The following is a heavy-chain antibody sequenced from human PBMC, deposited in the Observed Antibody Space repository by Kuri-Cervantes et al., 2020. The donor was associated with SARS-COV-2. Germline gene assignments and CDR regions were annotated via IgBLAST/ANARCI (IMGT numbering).Heavy chain of an antibody. J-gene: IGHJ6*02. V-gene: IGHV1-69*13. Sequence: SVKVSCKASGGTFSSYAISWVRQAPGQGLEWMVGIIPIFGTANYAQKFQGRVTITADESTSTAYMELSSLRSEDTAVYYCARVLTRDIVVVPAASRKYYYYGMDVWGQGTTVTVSS. CDR1: GGTFSSYA. D-gene: IGHD2-2*01. CDR2: IIPIFGTA. CDR3: ARVLTRDIVVVPAASRKYYYYGMDV.